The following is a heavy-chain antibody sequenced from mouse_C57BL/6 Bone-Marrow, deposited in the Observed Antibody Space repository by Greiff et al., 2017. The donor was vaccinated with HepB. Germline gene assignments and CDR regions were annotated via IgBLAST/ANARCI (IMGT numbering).Heavy chain of an antibody. CDR3: TRDGAAQATTFDY. D-gene: IGHD3-2*02. V-gene: IGHV5-9-1*02. Sequence: DVMLVESGEGLVKPGGSLKLSCAASGFTFSSYAMSWVRQTPEKRLEWVAYISSGGDYIYYADTVKGRFTISRDNARNTLYLQMSSLKSEDTAMYYCTRDGAAQATTFDYWGQGTTLTVSS. CDR1: GFTFSSYA. CDR2: ISSGGDYI. J-gene: IGHJ2*01.